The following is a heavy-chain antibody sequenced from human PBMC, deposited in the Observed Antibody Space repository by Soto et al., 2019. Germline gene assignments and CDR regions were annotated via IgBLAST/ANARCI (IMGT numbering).Heavy chain of an antibody. CDR3: ATTYYFGSGSAY. D-gene: IGHD3-10*01. CDR1: GGSISSSSYY. J-gene: IGHJ4*02. CDR2: IYYSGST. V-gene: IGHV4-39*01. Sequence: SETLSLTCTVSGGSISSSSYYWGWVRQPPGKGLEWIGSIYYSGSTYYNPSLKSRVTISVDTSKNQFSLQLSSVTAADTAVYYCATTYYFGSGSAYWGQGTLVTVS.